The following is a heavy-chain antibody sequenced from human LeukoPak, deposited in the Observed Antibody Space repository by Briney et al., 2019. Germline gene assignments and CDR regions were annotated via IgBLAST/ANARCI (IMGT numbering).Heavy chain of an antibody. CDR3: TTPTSSSSSGWRDY. CDR1: GFTFSNAW. CDR2: IKSKTDGGTT. V-gene: IGHV3-15*01. Sequence: GGSLRLSCAASGFTFSNAWMSWVRQAPGKGLEWVGRIKSKTDGGTTDYAAPVKGRFTISRDDSKNTLYLQMNSLKTEDTAVYYCTTPTSSSSSGWRDYWGQGTLVTVSS. J-gene: IGHJ4*02. D-gene: IGHD6-6*01.